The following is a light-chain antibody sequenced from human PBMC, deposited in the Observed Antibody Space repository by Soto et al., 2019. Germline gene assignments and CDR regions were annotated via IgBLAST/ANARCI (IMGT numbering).Light chain of an antibody. V-gene: IGLV2-14*03. CDR3: NSYTGTSARYA. J-gene: IGLJ1*01. Sequence: QSALTQPASVSGSPGQSITISCTGTSSDVGRYNYVSWYQQYPGRAPKLIIFDVTNRPSGVSPRFSGSKSGNTASLTISGLQAADEADYYCNSYTGTSARYAFGTGTKVTV. CDR1: SSDVGRYNY. CDR2: DVT.